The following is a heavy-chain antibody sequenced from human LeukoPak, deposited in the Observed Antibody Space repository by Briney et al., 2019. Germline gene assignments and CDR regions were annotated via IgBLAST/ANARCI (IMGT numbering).Heavy chain of an antibody. Sequence: ASVKVSCKASGYTFSTYYMYWVRQSPGQGLEWMGAINPTGTDTIYAQTFQGRVTMTRDLSTSTVYMELSSLRSEDTAVYYCAREASAYYDSTSYDPYYFDYWGQGTLVTVSS. V-gene: IGHV1-46*01. D-gene: IGHD3-22*01. CDR2: INPTGTDT. CDR1: GYTFSTYY. J-gene: IGHJ4*02. CDR3: AREASAYYDSTSYDPYYFDY.